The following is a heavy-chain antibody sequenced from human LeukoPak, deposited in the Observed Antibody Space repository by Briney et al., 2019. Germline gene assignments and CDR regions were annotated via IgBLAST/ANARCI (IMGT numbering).Heavy chain of an antibody. J-gene: IGHJ4*02. D-gene: IGHD3-10*01. CDR3: ARSLMWVRGVIWSLEY. CDR1: GGTFSSYA. V-gene: IGHV1-69*05. Sequence: SVKVSCKASGGTFSSYAISWVRQAPGQGLEWMGGIIPIFGTANYAQKFQGRVTITTDESTSTAYMELSSLRSEDTAVYYCARSLMWVRGVIWSLEYWGQGTLDTVSS. CDR2: IIPIFGTA.